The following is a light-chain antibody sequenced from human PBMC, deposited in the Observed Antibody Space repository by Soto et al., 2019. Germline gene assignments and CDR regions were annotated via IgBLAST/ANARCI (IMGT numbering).Light chain of an antibody. CDR2: GVS. V-gene: IGKV3D-15*01. Sequence: EIVLTPSPATLSLSPGARATLSCKASQSVSTYLAWYQQKPGQAPRPLIYGVSSRATGIPDRLSGSGSGTEFTLTISSLQSEDFAVYYCQQYNNWPKTFGQGTKVDIK. CDR3: QQYNNWPKT. J-gene: IGKJ1*01. CDR1: QSVSTY.